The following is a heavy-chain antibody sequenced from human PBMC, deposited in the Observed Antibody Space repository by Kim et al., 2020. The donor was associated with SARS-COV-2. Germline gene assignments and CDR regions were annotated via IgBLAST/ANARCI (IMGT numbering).Heavy chain of an antibody. CDR3: ARGAAAGTDYYYGIDV. V-gene: IGHV1-69*13. J-gene: IGHJ6*02. CDR2: IIPIFGTE. CDR1: GGTFSSYA. D-gene: IGHD6-13*01. Sequence: SVKVSCKASGGTFSSYAIRWVRQAPGQGLEWMGVIIPIFGTENYAQKFQGRVTITADESTSTAYMELSSLRSEDTDEYYCARGAAAGTDYYYGIDVWGQ.